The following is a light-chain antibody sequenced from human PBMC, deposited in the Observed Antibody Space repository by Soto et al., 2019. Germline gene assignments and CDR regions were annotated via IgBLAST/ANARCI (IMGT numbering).Light chain of an antibody. CDR2: DTS. CDR3: LLSNHAARV. J-gene: IGLJ2*01. CDR1: TGAVTSNHH. V-gene: IGLV7-46*01. Sequence: QTVVTQEPSLTVSPGGTVTLTCGSSTGAVTSNHHPYWFQQKAGQAPRTLIYDTSNKHSWTPARFSGSLLGDKAALTLSGAQPEDEAQYYCLLSNHAARVFGGGTKLTVL.